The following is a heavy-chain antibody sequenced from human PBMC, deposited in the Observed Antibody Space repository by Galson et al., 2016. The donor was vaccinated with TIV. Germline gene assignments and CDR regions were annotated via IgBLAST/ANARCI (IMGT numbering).Heavy chain of an antibody. V-gene: IGHV3-30*04. D-gene: IGHD3-16*01. CDR3: VREGARGYYYYGLDV. CDR2: ISHDEHLK. CDR1: GFTLSSHA. Sequence: SLRLSCAATGFTLSSHAMHWVRQAPGKGLEWTAIISHDEHLKSYGDSVKGRFTVSRDLTLNTLYLQLGSLRPEDTARYFCVREGARGYYYYGLDVWGQGTTVTVSS. J-gene: IGHJ6*02.